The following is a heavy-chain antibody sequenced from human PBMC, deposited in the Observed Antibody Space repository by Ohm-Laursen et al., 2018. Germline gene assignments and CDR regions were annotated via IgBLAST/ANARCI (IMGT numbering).Heavy chain of an antibody. J-gene: IGHJ1*01. CDR3: IGWLQLRYFQH. V-gene: IGHV3-66*01. D-gene: IGHD5-24*01. CDR2: IYSGGST. Sequence: SLRLSCSASGFTVSSNYMSWVRQAPGKGLEWVSVIYSGGSTYYADSVKGRFTISRDNSKNTLYLQMNSLRAEDTAVYYCIGWLQLRYFQHWGQGTLVTVSS. CDR1: GFTVSSNY.